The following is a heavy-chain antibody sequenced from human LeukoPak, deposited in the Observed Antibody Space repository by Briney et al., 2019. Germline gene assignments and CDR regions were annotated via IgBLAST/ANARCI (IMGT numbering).Heavy chain of an antibody. CDR1: GFTFSSYG. CDR3: ARDRVPITIFGVFTRANADY. Sequence: PGGSLRLSCAASGFTFSSYGMHWVRQAPGKGLEWVAVIWYDGSNKYYADSVKGRFTISRDNSKNTLYLQMNSLRAEDTAVYYCARDRVPITIFGVFTRANADYWGQGTLVTVSS. V-gene: IGHV3-33*01. CDR2: IWYDGSNK. D-gene: IGHD3-3*01. J-gene: IGHJ4*02.